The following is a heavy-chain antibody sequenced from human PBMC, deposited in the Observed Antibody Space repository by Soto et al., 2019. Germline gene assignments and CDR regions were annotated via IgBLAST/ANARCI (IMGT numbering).Heavy chain of an antibody. CDR2: IGQDGNGK. D-gene: IGHD6-19*01. CDR1: GLSISGNW. J-gene: IGHJ4*02. V-gene: IGHV3-7*01. Sequence: HPGGSLRLSCVASGLSISGNWMSWVRQAPGRGPEWVANIGQDGNGKNYVDSVKGRFTISRDNANNSLFLQMNSLRVEDTAVYYCARGQGWDDYWGQGTLVTVSS. CDR3: ARGQGWDDY.